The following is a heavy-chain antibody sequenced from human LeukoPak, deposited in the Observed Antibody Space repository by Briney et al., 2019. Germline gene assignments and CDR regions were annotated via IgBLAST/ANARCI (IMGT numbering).Heavy chain of an antibody. D-gene: IGHD2-15*01. CDR1: GGSISSSSYY. CDR3: ARQASGYCSGSTCYYYYGMDV. Sequence: PSETLSLTCTVSGGSISSSSYYWGWIRQPPGKGLEWIGSIYYSGSTNYNPSLKSRVTISVDTSKNQFSLKLSSVTAADTAVYYCARQASGYCSGSTCYYYYGMDVWGQGTTVTVSS. J-gene: IGHJ6*02. V-gene: IGHV4-39*01. CDR2: IYYSGST.